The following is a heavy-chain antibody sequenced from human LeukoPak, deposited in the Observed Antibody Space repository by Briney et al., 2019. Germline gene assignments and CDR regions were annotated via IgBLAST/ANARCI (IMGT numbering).Heavy chain of an antibody. CDR2: INHSGST. CDR3: ARGEQQLVLYYFDY. D-gene: IGHD6-13*01. CDR1: GGSFSGYY. V-gene: IGHV4-34*01. Sequence: PSETLSLTCAVYGGSFSGYYWSWIRQPPGKGLEWIGEINHSGSTNYNPSLKSRVTISVDTSKNQFSLKPSSVTAADTAVYYCARGEQQLVLYYFDYWGQGTLVTVSS. J-gene: IGHJ4*02.